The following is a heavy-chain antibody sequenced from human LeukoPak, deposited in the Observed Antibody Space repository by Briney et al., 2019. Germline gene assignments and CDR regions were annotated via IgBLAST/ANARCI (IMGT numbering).Heavy chain of an antibody. J-gene: IGHJ4*02. CDR1: GFTLSSYA. Sequence: PGRSLRLSCAASGFTLSSYAMHWVRQAPGKGLEWVAVISYDGSNKYYADSVKGRFTISRDNSKNTLYLQMNSLRAEDTAVYYCARDSVPGWAADYWGQGTLVTVSS. CDR3: ARDSVPGWAADY. V-gene: IGHV3-30-3*01. D-gene: IGHD2-15*01. CDR2: ISYDGSNK.